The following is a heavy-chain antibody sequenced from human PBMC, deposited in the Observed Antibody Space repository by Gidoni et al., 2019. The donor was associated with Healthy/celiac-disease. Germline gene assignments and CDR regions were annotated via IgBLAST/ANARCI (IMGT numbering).Heavy chain of an antibody. CDR2: INHSGST. D-gene: IGHD6-13*01. J-gene: IGHJ6*02. Sequence: QVQLQQWGAGLLQPSETLSLTCAVSGGSFSGYYWSWIRQPPGKGLEWIGEINHSGSTNYNPALKSRVTISVDTAKNQFSLKLSSVTAADTAVYYCARGFNRYSSYYYYYYGMDVWGQGTTVTVSS. V-gene: IGHV4-34*01. CDR1: GGSFSGYY. CDR3: ARGFNRYSSYYYYYYGMDV.